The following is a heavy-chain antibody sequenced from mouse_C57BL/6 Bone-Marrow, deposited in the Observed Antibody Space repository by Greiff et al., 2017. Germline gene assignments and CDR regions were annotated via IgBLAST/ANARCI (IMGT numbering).Heavy chain of an antibody. V-gene: IGHV1-54*01. J-gene: IGHJ4*01. Sequence: VMLVESGAELVRPGTSVKVSCKASGYAFTNYLIEWVKQRPGQGLEWIGVINPGSGGTNYNEKFKGKATLTADKSSSTAYMQLSSLTSEDSAVYFCARQLRSAMDYWGQGTSVTVSS. CDR2: INPGSGGT. CDR1: GYAFTNYL. CDR3: ARQLRSAMDY. D-gene: IGHD1-1*01.